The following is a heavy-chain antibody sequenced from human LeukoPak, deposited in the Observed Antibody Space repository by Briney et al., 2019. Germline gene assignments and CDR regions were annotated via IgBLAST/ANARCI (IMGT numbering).Heavy chain of an antibody. D-gene: IGHD6-19*01. J-gene: IGHJ4*02. CDR1: GYTFTSYV. V-gene: IGHV1-18*01. CDR3: ARSSGSSGWYSLDYFDY. CDR2: ISAYNGNT. Sequence: GASVKVSCKASGYTFTSYVISWVRPAPGQGLEWMGWISAYNGNTNYAQKLQGRVTMTTDTSTSTAYMELRSLRSDDTAVYYCARSSGSSGWYSLDYFDYWGQGTLVTVSS.